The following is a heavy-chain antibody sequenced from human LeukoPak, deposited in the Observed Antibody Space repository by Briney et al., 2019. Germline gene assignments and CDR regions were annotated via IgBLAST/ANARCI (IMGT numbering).Heavy chain of an antibody. CDR3: AREFSYNWFDP. CDR2: IYYSGST. Sequence: SETLSLTCTVSGGSVSSGSYYWSWIRQPPGKGLEWIGYIYYSGSTNYNPSLKSRVTISVDTSKNQFSLKLSSVTAADTAVYYCAREFSYNWFDPWGQGTLVTVSS. D-gene: IGHD2-2*01. V-gene: IGHV4-61*01. CDR1: GGSVSSGSYY. J-gene: IGHJ5*02.